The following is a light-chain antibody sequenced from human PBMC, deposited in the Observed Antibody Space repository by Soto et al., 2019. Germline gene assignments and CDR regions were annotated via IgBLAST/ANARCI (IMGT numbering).Light chain of an antibody. V-gene: IGLV2-8*01. J-gene: IGLJ3*02. Sequence: QSALTRSPSASGSPGQSVTISCTGTSSDVGGHNYVSWYQHHPGKAPKLIIYEVSKRPSGVPDRFSGSKSGNTASLTVSGLQAEDEAVYYCSSTAGNNNLVFGGGTKVTVL. CDR2: EVS. CDR1: SSDVGGHNY. CDR3: SSTAGNNNLV.